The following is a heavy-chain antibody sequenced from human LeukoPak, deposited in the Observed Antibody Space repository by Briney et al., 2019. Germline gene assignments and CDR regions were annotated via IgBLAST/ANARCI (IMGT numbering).Heavy chain of an antibody. V-gene: IGHV3-23*01. Sequence: GGSLRLSCVASGFSFRKYSMSWVRQAPGQGLEWVSSITGREGNTYAADSVKGRFTISRDNSKNTLYLQMNSLRAEDTAVYYCATSPYGGNRDYWGQGTLVTVSS. CDR3: ATSPYGGNRDY. CDR1: GFSFRKYS. CDR2: ITGREGNT. D-gene: IGHD4-23*01. J-gene: IGHJ4*02.